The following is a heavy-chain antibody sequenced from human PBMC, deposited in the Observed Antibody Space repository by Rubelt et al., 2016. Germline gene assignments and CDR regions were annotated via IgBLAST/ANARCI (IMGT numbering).Heavy chain of an antibody. CDR3: ARDHYDLLTGDYESV. J-gene: IGHJ4*02. Sequence: QVQLRQWGAGLLKPSETLSLACAVYGESFSGYYWTWIRQTPGKGLEWIGEVNDSGTTNYNASLKSRVRISVDTSKNQFSLKLTSVTASDTAVYYCARDHYDLLTGDYESVWGQGTLVTVSS. V-gene: IGHV4-34*01. D-gene: IGHD3-9*01. CDR2: VNDSGTT. CDR1: GESFSGYY.